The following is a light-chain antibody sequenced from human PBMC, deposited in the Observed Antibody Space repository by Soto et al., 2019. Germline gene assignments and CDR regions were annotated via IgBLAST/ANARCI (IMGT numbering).Light chain of an antibody. CDR1: QSISNH. CDR3: QQYNGYPGT. Sequence: DIQMTPSPSPLSASVEDRVIITCRASQSISNHLNWYQQKPGKAPKLLIFAASSLQSGVPSRFSGSRSGPDFTLTISSLQPEDFATYYCQQYNGYPGTFGQGTKV. V-gene: IGKV1-39*01. CDR2: AAS. J-gene: IGKJ1*01.